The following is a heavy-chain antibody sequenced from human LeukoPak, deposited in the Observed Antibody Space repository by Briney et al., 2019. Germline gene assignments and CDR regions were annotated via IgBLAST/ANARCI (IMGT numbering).Heavy chain of an antibody. V-gene: IGHV4-59*01. D-gene: IGHD3-16*01. J-gene: IGHJ4*02. Sequence: SETLSLTCTVSGDSITSSYWSWIRQPPGKGLEWIGYIYCSGSTNYNPSLRSRVTMALDTPKNQFSLKLSSVTAADTAVYYCARATAYYCIDYWGQGTLVTVSS. CDR2: IYCSGST. CDR1: GDSITSSY. CDR3: ARATAYYCIDY.